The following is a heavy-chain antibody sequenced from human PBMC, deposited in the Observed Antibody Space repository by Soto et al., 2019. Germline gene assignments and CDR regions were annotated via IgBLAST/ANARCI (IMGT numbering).Heavy chain of an antibody. V-gene: IGHV1-58*02. CDR1: GFTFTSSA. Sequence: SVKVSCKASGFTFTSSAMQWVRQARGQRLEWIGWIVVGSGNTNYAQKFQERVTITRDMSTSTAYMELSSLRSEDTAVYYCAAPRYDILTGYCPYAIWGQGTMVTVSS. CDR2: IVVGSGNT. CDR3: AAPRYDILTGYCPYAI. D-gene: IGHD3-9*01. J-gene: IGHJ3*02.